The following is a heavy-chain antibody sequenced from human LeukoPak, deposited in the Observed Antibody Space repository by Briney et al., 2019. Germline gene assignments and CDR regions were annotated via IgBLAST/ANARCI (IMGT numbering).Heavy chain of an antibody. CDR1: GFTFSSYG. CDR3: AKSSDGRMITFGGVYYFDY. J-gene: IGHJ4*02. D-gene: IGHD3-16*01. Sequence: GGSLRLSCAASGFTFSSYGMHWVRQAPGKGLEWVAFIRYNGSNKYYADSVKGRFTISRDNSKNTLYLQMNSLRAEDTAVYYCAKSSDGRMITFGGVYYFDYWGQGTLVTVSS. CDR2: IRYNGSNK. V-gene: IGHV3-30*02.